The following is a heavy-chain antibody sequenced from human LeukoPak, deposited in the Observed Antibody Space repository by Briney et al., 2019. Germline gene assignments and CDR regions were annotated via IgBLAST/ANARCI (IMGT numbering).Heavy chain of an antibody. V-gene: IGHV3-21*01. J-gene: IGHJ5*02. D-gene: IGHD2/OR15-2a*01. CDR3: VRIPNSANFPNWFDP. CDR1: GFTFSSYN. CDR2: ISGSSAYI. Sequence: GGSLRLSCAASGFTFSSYNMNWVRQAPKKGLEWISSISGSSAYIYYADSVKGRFTISRDNAKNSLYLQMNSLRADDTAVYYCVRIPNSANFPNWFDPWGQGTLVTVSS.